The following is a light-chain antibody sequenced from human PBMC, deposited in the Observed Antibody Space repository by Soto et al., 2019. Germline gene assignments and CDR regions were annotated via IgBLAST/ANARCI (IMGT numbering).Light chain of an antibody. CDR2: DAS. Sequence: DIPMTQSPYTLSASVGDRVTITCRASQSISNWLAWYQQKPGKAPKLLIYDASSLEGGVPSRFSGSGSGTDFTLTISSLQPDDFATYYCQQYSSYPLTFGGGTKVEIK. CDR1: QSISNW. V-gene: IGKV1-5*01. CDR3: QQYSSYPLT. J-gene: IGKJ4*01.